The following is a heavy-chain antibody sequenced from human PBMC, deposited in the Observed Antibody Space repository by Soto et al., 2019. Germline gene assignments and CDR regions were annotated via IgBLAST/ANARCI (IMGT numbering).Heavy chain of an antibody. CDR3: ASLGTQSSSWYAGYYYYYGMDV. CDR1: GGSISSGDYY. V-gene: IGHV4-30-4*01. Sequence: SETLSLTCTGSGGSISSGDYYWSWIRQPPGKGLEWIGYIYYSGSTYYNPSLKSRVTISVDTSKNQFSLKLSSVTAADTAVYYCASLGTQSSSWYAGYYYYYGMDVWGQGTTVTVS. CDR2: IYYSGST. J-gene: IGHJ6*02. D-gene: IGHD6-13*01.